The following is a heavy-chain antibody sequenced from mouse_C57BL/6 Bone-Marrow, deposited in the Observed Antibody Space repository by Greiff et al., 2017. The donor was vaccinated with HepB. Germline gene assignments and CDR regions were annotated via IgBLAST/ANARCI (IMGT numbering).Heavy chain of an antibody. CDR1: GYTFTSYW. V-gene: IGHV1-50*01. D-gene: IGHD1-1*01. CDR2: IDPSDSYT. J-gene: IGHJ2*01. CDR3: ASSYGRSYGGFFDY. Sequence: QVQLQQPGAELVKPGASVKLSCKASGYTFTSYWMQWVKQRPGQGLEWIGEIDPSDSYTNYNQKFKGKATLTVDTSSSTAYMQLSSLRSEDSAVYYCASSYGRSYGGFFDYWGQGTTLTVSS.